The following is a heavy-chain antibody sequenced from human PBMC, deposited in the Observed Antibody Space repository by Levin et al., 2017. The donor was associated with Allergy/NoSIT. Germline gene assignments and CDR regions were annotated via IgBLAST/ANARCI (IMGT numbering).Heavy chain of an antibody. J-gene: IGHJ3*02. Sequence: GGSLRLSCEASGFIFSDHYMDWVRQAPGKGLEWVGRIRNKANSYTTEYAASVKGRFTISRDDSENSLYLQMNSLKTEDTAVYYCARRIVTTGGSETFDIWGQVTMVTVFS. V-gene: IGHV3-72*01. CDR3: ARRIVTTGGSETFDI. CDR2: IRNKANSYTT. D-gene: IGHD5-12*01. CDR1: GFIFSDHY.